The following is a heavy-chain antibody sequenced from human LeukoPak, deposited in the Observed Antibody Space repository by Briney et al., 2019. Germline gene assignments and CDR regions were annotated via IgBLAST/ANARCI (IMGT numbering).Heavy chain of an antibody. CDR3: ARDYYGSGRAFDY. V-gene: IGHV4-34*01. J-gene: IGHJ4*02. Sequence: SSETLSLTCAVYGGSFSGYYCSWIRQPPGKGLEWIGEINHSGSTNYNPSLKSRVTISVDMSKNQFSLKLSSVTAADTAVYYCARDYYGSGRAFDYWGQGTLVTVSS. CDR1: GGSFSGYY. CDR2: INHSGST. D-gene: IGHD3-10*01.